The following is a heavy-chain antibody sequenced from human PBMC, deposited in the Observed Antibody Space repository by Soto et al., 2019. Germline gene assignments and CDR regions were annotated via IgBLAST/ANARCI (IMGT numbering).Heavy chain of an antibody. Sequence: PGGSLRLSCAASGFTFSTYWMHWVRQVPGKGLVWVSRIKGDGSSISYADSVKGRFTISRDNAENTLYLQMGSLRADDTAVYYCARGLKNYYGVDVWAQGTSVTVSS. CDR3: ARGLKNYYGVDV. J-gene: IGHJ6*02. CDR1: GFTFSTYW. CDR2: IKGDGSSI. V-gene: IGHV3-74*01.